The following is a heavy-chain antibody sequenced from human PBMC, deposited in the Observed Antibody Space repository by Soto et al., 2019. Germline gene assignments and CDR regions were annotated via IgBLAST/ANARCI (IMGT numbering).Heavy chain of an antibody. CDR3: ARGALGFDP. J-gene: IGHJ5*02. D-gene: IGHD6-6*01. Sequence: EVQVVESGGGLVQPGGSLRLSCAASGFTFSRYDMHWVRQATGRGLEWVSGIGTSGDTYYAGSVKRRFTISRENAKNSVYLQMNSLRAGDTAVYYCARGALGFDPWGQGTLVAVSS. V-gene: IGHV3-13*04. CDR2: IGTSGDT. CDR1: GFTFSRYD.